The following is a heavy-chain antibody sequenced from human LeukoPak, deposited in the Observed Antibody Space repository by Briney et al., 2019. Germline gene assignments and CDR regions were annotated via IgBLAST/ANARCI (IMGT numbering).Heavy chain of an antibody. Sequence: SKTLSLTCTVSGGSISSYYWSWIRQPPGKGLEWIGYIYYSGSTNYNPSLKSRVTISVDTSKNQFSLKLSSVTAADTAVYYCARVRAVAGTRGIDYWGQGTLVTVSS. CDR1: GGSISSYY. V-gene: IGHV4-59*01. CDR3: ARVRAVAGTRGIDY. J-gene: IGHJ4*02. CDR2: IYYSGST. D-gene: IGHD6-19*01.